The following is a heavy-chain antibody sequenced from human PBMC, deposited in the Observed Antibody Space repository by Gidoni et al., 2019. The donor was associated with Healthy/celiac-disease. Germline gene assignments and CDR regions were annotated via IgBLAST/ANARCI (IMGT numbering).Heavy chain of an antibody. V-gene: IGHV1-69*01. CDR3: ARETSTTVTPYYYGMDV. Sequence: QVQLVQSGAEVKKPGSSVKVSCKASGGTFSSYAISWVRQAPGQGLEWMGGIIPIFGTANYAQKFQGRVTITADESTSTAYMELSSLRSEDTAVYYCARETSTTVTPYYYGMDVWGQGTTVTVSS. D-gene: IGHD4-17*01. CDR1: GGTFSSYA. J-gene: IGHJ6*02. CDR2: IIPIFGTA.